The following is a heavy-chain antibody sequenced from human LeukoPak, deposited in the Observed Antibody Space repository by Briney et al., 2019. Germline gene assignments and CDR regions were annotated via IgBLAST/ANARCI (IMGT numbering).Heavy chain of an antibody. CDR3: ARGTDGEGYYRPFDY. J-gene: IGHJ4*02. CDR1: GFTLSRST. V-gene: IGHV3-23*01. CDR2: LNAGGGTT. D-gene: IGHD3-10*01. Sequence: GGSLRLSCAASGFTLSRSTVSWLRQAPGKGLEWVSALNAGGGTTSAESVRGRFSISRDGSKNTLYLQMNSLRAEDTAVYYCARGTDGEGYYRPFDYWGQGTLVTVSS.